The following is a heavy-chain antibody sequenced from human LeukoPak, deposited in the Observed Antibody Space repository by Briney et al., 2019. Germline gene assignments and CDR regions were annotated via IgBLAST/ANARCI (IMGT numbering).Heavy chain of an antibody. CDR3: ARVIWLDY. D-gene: IGHD5-24*01. V-gene: IGHV3-48*01. Sequence: GGSLRLSCAASGFTFSSYSMNWVRQAPGKGLEWVSYISSGSSTIYYADSVKGRFTISRDNAKNSLYLQMNSLRAEDTAVYYCARVIWLDYWGQGTLVTVSS. CDR2: ISSGSSTI. CDR1: GFTFSSYS. J-gene: IGHJ4*02.